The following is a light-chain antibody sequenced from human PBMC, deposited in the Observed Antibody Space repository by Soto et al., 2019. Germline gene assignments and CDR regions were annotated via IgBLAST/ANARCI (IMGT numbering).Light chain of an antibody. CDR2: DVS. Sequence: QSALTQPASVSGSPGQSITISCTGTSSDVGGYNYVSWYQQHPGKAPKLMIYDVSNRPPGVSNRFSGSKSGNTASLTISGLQAEDEADYYCRSYTSSSTLYVFGTGTKLTVL. CDR1: SSDVGGYNY. V-gene: IGLV2-14*01. CDR3: RSYTSSSTLYV. J-gene: IGLJ1*01.